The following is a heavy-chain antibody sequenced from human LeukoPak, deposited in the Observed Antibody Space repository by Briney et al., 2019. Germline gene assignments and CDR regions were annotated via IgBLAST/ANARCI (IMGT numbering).Heavy chain of an antibody. Sequence: SETLSLTCAVYGGSFSGYYWSRIRQPPGKGLEWIGEINHSGSTNYNPSPKSRVTISVDTSKNQFSLKLSSVTAADTAVYYCARGRGSSGWYRASGWFDPWGQGTLVTVSS. D-gene: IGHD6-19*01. CDR2: INHSGST. J-gene: IGHJ5*02. V-gene: IGHV4-34*01. CDR1: GGSFSGYY. CDR3: ARGRGSSGWYRASGWFDP.